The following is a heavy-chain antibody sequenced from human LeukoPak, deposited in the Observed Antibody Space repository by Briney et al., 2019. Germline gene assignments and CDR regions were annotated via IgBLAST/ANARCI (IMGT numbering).Heavy chain of an antibody. CDR1: GGSFSGYY. V-gene: IGHV4-34*01. CDR3: AARAYTASAFDI. D-gene: IGHD5-18*01. J-gene: IGHJ3*02. CDR2: INHSGST. Sequence: ASETLSLTCAVYGGSFSGYYWSWIRQPPGKGLEWIGEINHSGSTNYNPSLKSRVTISVGTSKNQFSLKLSSVTAADTAVYYCAARAYTASAFDIWGQGTMVTVSS.